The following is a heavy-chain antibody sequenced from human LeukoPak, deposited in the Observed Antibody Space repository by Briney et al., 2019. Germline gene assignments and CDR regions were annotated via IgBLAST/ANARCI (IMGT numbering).Heavy chain of an antibody. D-gene: IGHD3-3*01. V-gene: IGHV4-39*07. Sequence: PSETLSLTCTVSGGSISSGDYYWSWIRQPPGKGLEWIGEINHSGSTNYNPSLKSRVTISVDTSKNQFSLKLSSVTAADTAVYYCARFRTIFGVVRFDYWGQGTLVTVSS. CDR1: GGSISSGDYY. CDR3: ARFRTIFGVVRFDY. CDR2: INHSGST. J-gene: IGHJ4*02.